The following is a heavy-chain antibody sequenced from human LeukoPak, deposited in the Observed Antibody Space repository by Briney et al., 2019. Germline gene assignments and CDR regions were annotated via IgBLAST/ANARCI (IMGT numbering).Heavy chain of an antibody. CDR1: GFTFSSYS. D-gene: IGHD1-26*01. CDR3: AKDYEPLVGVHRWGDWFDP. Sequence: GGSLRLSCAAPGFTFSSYSMNWVRQAPGKGLEWVSSISSSSSYIYYADSVKGRFTISRDNSKNTLYLQMNSLRAEDTAVYYCAKDYEPLVGVHRWGDWFDPWGQGTLVTVSS. J-gene: IGHJ5*02. V-gene: IGHV3-21*04. CDR2: ISSSSSYI.